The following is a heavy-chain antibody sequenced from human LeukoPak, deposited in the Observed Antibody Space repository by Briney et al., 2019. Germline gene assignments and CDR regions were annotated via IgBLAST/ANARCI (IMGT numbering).Heavy chain of an antibody. Sequence: GESLKISCKGSGYSFTSYWIGWARQMPGKGLEWMGIIYPGDSDTRYSPSFQGQVTISADKSISTAYLQWSSLKASDTAMCYCARGGIDFWSGYYAREFDYWGQGTLVTVSS. J-gene: IGHJ4*02. CDR3: ARGGIDFWSGYYAREFDY. V-gene: IGHV5-51*01. CDR1: GYSFTSYW. D-gene: IGHD3-3*01. CDR2: IYPGDSDT.